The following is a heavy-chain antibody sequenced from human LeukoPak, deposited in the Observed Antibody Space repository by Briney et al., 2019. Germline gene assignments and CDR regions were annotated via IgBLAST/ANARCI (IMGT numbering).Heavy chain of an antibody. CDR2: IYSSGYT. V-gene: IGHV4-59*11. D-gene: IGHD6-25*01. CDR3: ARNERRAQKDTYYAYFYYMDV. J-gene: IGHJ6*03. CDR1: NGSISSHY. Sequence: SETLSLTCTASNGSISSHYWSWIRQPPGKGLEWIGLIYSSGYTNYNPSLKSRVTISVDTSRNQFSLKLSSATAADTAVYYCARNERRAQKDTYYAYFYYMDVWAKGPRSPSP.